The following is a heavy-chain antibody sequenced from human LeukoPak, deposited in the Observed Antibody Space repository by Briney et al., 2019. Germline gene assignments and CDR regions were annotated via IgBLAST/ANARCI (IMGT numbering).Heavy chain of an antibody. J-gene: IGHJ4*02. CDR2: INHSGST. V-gene: IGHV4-34*01. Sequence: SETLSLTCAVYGGSFSGYYWSWIRQPPGKGLEWIGEINHSGSTNYNPSLKSRVTISADTSKNHFSVRLSSVTDADTAVYYCARLKRRGTYYYDSSGYSYFDYWGQGTLVTVSS. CDR3: ARLKRRGTYYYDSSGYSYFDY. CDR1: GGSFSGYY. D-gene: IGHD3-22*01.